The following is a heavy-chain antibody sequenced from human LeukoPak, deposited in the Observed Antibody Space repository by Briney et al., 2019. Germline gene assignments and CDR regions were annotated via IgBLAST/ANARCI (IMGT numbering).Heavy chain of an antibody. V-gene: IGHV3-23*01. Sequence: GGSLTLSRAASGLTVSSPGMSWVRHPGGEWRGWVASISCSGCSTYYADSVKGRFTISRDNSKNTLYLQMNSLRAEDTAVYYCANAGYGSSCAPLFDYWGQGTLVTVSS. D-gene: IGHD6-13*01. CDR3: ANAGYGSSCAPLFDY. J-gene: IGHJ4*02. CDR1: GLTVSSPG. CDR2: ISCSGCST.